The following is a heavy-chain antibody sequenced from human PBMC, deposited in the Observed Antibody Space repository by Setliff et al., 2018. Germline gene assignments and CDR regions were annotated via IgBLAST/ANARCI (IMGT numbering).Heavy chain of an antibody. CDR2: INHSGTT. J-gene: IGHJ5*02. D-gene: IGHD6-6*01. Sequence: NPSETLSLTCAAYGGTFSDYYWTWIRQPPGKGLEWIGEINHSGTTNYNPSLKSRVSISIDTAKDQFSLRMNSVTAADAAIYYCARGRNVAARLLDTWGQGSRVTVSS. V-gene: IGHV4-34*01. CDR1: GGTFSDYY. CDR3: ARGRNVAARLLDT.